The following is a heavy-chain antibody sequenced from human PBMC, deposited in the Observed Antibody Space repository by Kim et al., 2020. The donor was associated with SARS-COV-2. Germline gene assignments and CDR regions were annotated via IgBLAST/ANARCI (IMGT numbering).Heavy chain of an antibody. V-gene: IGHV1-69*01. D-gene: IGHD6-19*01. Sequence: QGRVTITADESTSTAYMELSSLRSEDTAVYYCARERSIAVAGIRLGAFDIWGQGTMVTVSS. J-gene: IGHJ3*02. CDR3: ARERSIAVAGIRLGAFDI.